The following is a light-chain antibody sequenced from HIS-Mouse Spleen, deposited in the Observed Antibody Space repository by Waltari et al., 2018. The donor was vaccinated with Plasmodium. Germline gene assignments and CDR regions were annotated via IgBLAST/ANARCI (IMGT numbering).Light chain of an antibody. CDR1: ALPKKY. CDR2: EDS. Sequence: SYELTQPPSVSVSPGQTARITCSGDALPKKYAYWYQQKSGQAPVLVIYEDSKRPSGMPEGFSGSSSGTMATLTISVAQVEDEADYYCYSTDSSGNHRVFGGGTKLTVL. J-gene: IGLJ3*02. V-gene: IGLV3-10*01. CDR3: YSTDSSGNHRV.